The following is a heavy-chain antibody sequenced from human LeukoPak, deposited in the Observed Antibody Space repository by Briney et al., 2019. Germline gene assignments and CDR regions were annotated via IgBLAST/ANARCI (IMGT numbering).Heavy chain of an antibody. D-gene: IGHD6-13*01. Sequence: PSETLSLTCTVSGGSISSYYWSWIRQPPGKGLEWIGYIYYSGSTNYNPSLKSRVTISVDTSKNQFSLKLSSVTAADTAVYYCARDSSWSVGFDYWGQGTLVTVSS. J-gene: IGHJ4*02. CDR1: GGSISSYY. CDR3: ARDSSWSVGFDY. V-gene: IGHV4-59*01. CDR2: IYYSGST.